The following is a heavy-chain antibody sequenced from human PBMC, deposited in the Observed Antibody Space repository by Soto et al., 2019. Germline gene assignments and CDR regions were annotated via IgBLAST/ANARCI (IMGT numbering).Heavy chain of an antibody. Sequence: EVQLLESGGGLVQPGGSLRLSCAASGFTFSSYAMSWVRQAPGKGLELVSAISGSGGSAYYADSVKGRFTISRDNSKTTLYLQMNSRRAEDTAVYYCAKASSDCYNSPDDYWGQGTLVTVSS. J-gene: IGHJ4*02. CDR1: GFTFSSYA. V-gene: IGHV3-23*01. CDR3: AKASSDCYNSPDDY. CDR2: ISGSGGSA. D-gene: IGHD2-21*01.